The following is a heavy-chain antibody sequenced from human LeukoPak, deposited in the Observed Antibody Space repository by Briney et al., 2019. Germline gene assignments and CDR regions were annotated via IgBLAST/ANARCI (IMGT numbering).Heavy chain of an antibody. D-gene: IGHD3-22*01. J-gene: IGHJ4*02. Sequence: SETLSLTCTVSGGSISSGPYYWGWIRQPPGKGLEWFGNIYYGENTYYNPSLKSRVTISIDTSKNQFYLKLSSLTAADTAVYYCARRDDSSGYHKIFDYWGPGTLVTVSS. V-gene: IGHV4-39*01. CDR3: ARRDDSSGYHKIFDY. CDR1: GGSISSGPYY. CDR2: IYYGENT.